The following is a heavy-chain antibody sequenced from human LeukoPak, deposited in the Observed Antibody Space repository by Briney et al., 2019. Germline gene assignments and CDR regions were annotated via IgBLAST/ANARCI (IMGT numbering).Heavy chain of an antibody. V-gene: IGHV3-66*01. D-gene: IGHD2-21*01. J-gene: IGHJ5*02. CDR1: GFAFSITY. CDR3: ATVQFQWFDP. Sequence: GGSLRLSCAASGFAFSITYMAWVRQAPGKGLEWVGVIYSGGNTYYADSVKGRFTIARDNSKKTLSLQMNNLRVDDTAVYYCATVQFQWFDPWGQGTLVTVAS. CDR2: IYSGGNT.